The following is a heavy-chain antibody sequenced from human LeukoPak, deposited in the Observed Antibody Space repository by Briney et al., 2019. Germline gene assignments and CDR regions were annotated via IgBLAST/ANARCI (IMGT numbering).Heavy chain of an antibody. CDR1: GYTFTGYY. CDR2: INPNSGGT. CDR3: ARDLALYSSSCQPGS. V-gene: IGHV1-2*02. Sequence: ASVKVSCKASGYTFTGYYMHWVRQAPGQGLEWMGWINPNSGGTNYAQKFQGRVTITRDTSTSSASMELSRLRSDDTAVYYCARDLALYSSSCQPGSWGQGTLVTVSS. D-gene: IGHD6-13*01. J-gene: IGHJ4*02.